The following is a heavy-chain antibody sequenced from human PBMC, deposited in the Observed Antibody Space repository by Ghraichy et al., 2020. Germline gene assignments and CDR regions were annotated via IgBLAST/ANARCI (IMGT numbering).Heavy chain of an antibody. J-gene: IGHJ4*02. CDR1: GFTFKSYW. V-gene: IGHV3-7*01. Sequence: GESQNISCVASGFTFKSYWMSWVRQAPGKGLEWVANIEQGGGHKNYVNSVKGRFTISRDNAKNSLYLQMNSLRAEDTDVDYCARDPGYNYLDYWGQGTPVTVSS. CDR3: ARDPGYNYLDY. D-gene: IGHD5-24*01. CDR2: IEQGGGHK.